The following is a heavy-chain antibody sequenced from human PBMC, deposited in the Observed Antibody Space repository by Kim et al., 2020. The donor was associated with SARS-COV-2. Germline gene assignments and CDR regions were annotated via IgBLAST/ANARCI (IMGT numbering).Heavy chain of an antibody. CDR1: GFTFSSYG. V-gene: IGHV3-30*18. D-gene: IGHD2-15*01. CDR2: ISYDGSNK. CDR3: AKALFEVGSGLDY. Sequence: GGSLRLSCAASGFTFSSYGMHWVRQAPGKGLEWVAVISYDGSNKYYADSVKGRFTISRDNSKNTLYLQMNSLRAEDTAVYYCAKALFEVGSGLDYWGQGTLVTVSS. J-gene: IGHJ4*02.